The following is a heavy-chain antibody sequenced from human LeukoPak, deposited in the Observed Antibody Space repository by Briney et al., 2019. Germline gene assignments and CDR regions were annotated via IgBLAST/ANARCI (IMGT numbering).Heavy chain of an antibody. V-gene: IGHV3-48*02. Sequence: GGSLRLSCAASGFTFSSYSMNWVRQAPGKGLEWVSYISSSSSTIYYADSVKGRFTISRDNAKNSLYLQMNSLRDEDTAVYYCARDRNYGDHEHPFDYWGQGTLVTVSS. CDR3: ARDRNYGDHEHPFDY. J-gene: IGHJ4*02. D-gene: IGHD4-17*01. CDR2: ISSSSSTI. CDR1: GFTFSSYS.